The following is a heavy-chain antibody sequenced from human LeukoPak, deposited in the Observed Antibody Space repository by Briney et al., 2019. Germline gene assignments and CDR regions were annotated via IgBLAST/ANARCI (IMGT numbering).Heavy chain of an antibody. Sequence: SETLSLTCTVSGGSLSSGDYYWRWLRQPPGTGLEWIGYIYYSGSTYYNPSLKSRVTISVDTSKNQFSLKLSSVTAADTAVYYCARAPETMVRGVIPHAFDIWGQGTMVTVSS. D-gene: IGHD3-10*01. J-gene: IGHJ3*02. CDR3: ARAPETMVRGVIPHAFDI. V-gene: IGHV4-30-4*01. CDR1: GGSLSSGDYY. CDR2: IYYSGST.